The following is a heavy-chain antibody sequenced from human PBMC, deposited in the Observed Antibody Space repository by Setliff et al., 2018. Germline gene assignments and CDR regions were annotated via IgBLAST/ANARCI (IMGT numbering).Heavy chain of an antibody. CDR3: ARDKGYDSSGYYSYYYYYMDV. Sequence: ASVKVSCKASGYTFTDYAMHWVRQAPGQRLEWMGWINPGNGNTKYSQKFQGRVTITRDTSASTAYMELSSLRSEDTAVYYCARDKGYDSSGYYSYYYYYMDVWGKGATVTVSS. CDR1: GYTFTDYA. D-gene: IGHD3-22*01. V-gene: IGHV1-3*01. CDR2: INPGNGNT. J-gene: IGHJ6*03.